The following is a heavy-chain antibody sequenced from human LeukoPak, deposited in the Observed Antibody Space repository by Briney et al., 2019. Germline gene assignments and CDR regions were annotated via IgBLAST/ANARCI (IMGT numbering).Heavy chain of an antibody. V-gene: IGHV1-46*01. CDR3: ARVLSIEYCSGGSCYGMDV. CDR1: GYTFTSYY. Sequence: AASVKVSCKASGYTFTSYYMHWVRQAPGQGLEWMGIINPSGGSTSYAQKFQGRDTMTRDTSTSTVYMELSSLRSEDTAVYYCARVLSIEYCSGGSCYGMDVWGQGTTVTVSS. J-gene: IGHJ6*02. CDR2: INPSGGST. D-gene: IGHD2-15*01.